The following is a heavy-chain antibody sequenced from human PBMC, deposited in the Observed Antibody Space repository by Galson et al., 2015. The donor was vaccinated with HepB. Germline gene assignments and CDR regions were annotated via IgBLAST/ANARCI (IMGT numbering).Heavy chain of an antibody. CDR2: IKQDGSEK. D-gene: IGHD4-17*01. CDR1: GFTFSSYW. V-gene: IGHV3-7*01. CDR3: ARDLGGDYGDYGGFDY. Sequence: SLRLSCAASGFTFSSYWMSWVRQAPGKGLEWVANIKQDGSEKYYVDSVKGRFTISRDNAKNSLYLQMNSLRAEDTAVYYCARDLGGDYGDYGGFDYWGQGTLVTVSS. J-gene: IGHJ4*02.